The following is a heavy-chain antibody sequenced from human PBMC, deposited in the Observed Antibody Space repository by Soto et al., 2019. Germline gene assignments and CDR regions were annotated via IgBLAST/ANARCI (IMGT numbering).Heavy chain of an antibody. CDR1: GFSFSDYS. V-gene: IGHV3-30-3*01. CDR3: AVMAGLVVSDDYGLDV. Sequence: QVHLVESGGGVVQPGRSLRLSCVASGFSFSDYSIHWVRQAPGKGLEWVAFISYDGDKKFFADSVKGRFNISRDNAKHTVYLQMSSLRPEDTAVFHCAVMAGLVVSDDYGLDVWGQGTTVTVSS. CDR2: ISYDGDKK. J-gene: IGHJ6*02. D-gene: IGHD2-21*01.